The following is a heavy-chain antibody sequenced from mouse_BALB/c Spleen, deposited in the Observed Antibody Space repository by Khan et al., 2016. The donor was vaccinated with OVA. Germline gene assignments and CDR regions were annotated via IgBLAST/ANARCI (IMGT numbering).Heavy chain of an antibody. V-gene: IGHV3-2*02. D-gene: IGHD1-1*01. CDR3: AGFIGGDFDY. CDR2: ISYSGNT. CDR1: GYSITSDYA. Sequence: EVKLLESGPGLVKPSQSLSLTCTVTGYSITSDYAWNWIRQFPGNKLEWMGYISYSGNTNYNPSLKSRISITRDTSKNQFFLQLNSVTTEDTATYYCAGFIGGDFDYWGQGTTLTVSS. J-gene: IGHJ2*01.